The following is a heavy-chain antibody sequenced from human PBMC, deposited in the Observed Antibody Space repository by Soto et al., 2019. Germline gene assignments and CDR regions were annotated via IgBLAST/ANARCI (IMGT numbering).Heavy chain of an antibody. CDR3: AKGFVRNLFYYYYYMDV. J-gene: IGHJ6*03. Sequence: PGGSLRLSCAASGFTFSSYAMSWVRQAPGKGLEWVSAISGSGGSTYYADSVKGRFTISRDNSKNTLYLQMNSLRAEDTALYYCAKGFVRNLFYYYYYMDVWGKGTTVTVSS. CDR1: GFTFSSYA. D-gene: IGHD3-10*01. V-gene: IGHV3-23*01. CDR2: ISGSGGST.